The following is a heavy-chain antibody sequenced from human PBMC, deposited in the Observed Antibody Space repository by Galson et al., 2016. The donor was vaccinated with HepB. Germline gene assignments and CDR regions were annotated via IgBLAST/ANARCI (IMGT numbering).Heavy chain of an antibody. D-gene: IGHD2-15*01. Sequence: QSGAEVKKPGESLKISCKASGLTFRSYIITWVRQAPGQGLEWMGGVIPIYHTVKSAQGFQGRLTITADTFTSTAYMELSSLRPEDTAVYYCSTKPRYCSGENCYYYGMDVWGQGTTVTVTS. CDR3: STKPRYCSGENCYYYGMDV. V-gene: IGHV1-69*06. CDR1: GLTFRSYI. J-gene: IGHJ6*02. CDR2: VIPIYHTV.